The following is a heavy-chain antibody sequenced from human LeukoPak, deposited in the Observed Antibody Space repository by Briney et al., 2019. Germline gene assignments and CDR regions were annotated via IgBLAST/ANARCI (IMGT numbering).Heavy chain of an antibody. D-gene: IGHD6-13*01. V-gene: IGHV4-30-4*01. CDR3: ARELLGIAAAGTSIFDY. CDR2: IYYSGST. CDR1: GGSISSGDYY. Sequence: SETLSLTCTVSGGSISSGDYYWSWIRQPPGKGLEWIGYIYYSGSTYYNPSLKSRVTISVDTSKNQFSLKLSSVTAADTAVYYCARELLGIAAAGTSIFDYRGQGTLVTVSS. J-gene: IGHJ4*02.